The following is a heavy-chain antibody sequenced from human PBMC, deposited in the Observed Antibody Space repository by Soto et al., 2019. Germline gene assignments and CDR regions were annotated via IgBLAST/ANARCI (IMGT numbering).Heavy chain of an antibody. V-gene: IGHV3-74*01. D-gene: IGHD3-10*01. J-gene: IGHJ3*02. CDR3: ARARGRSLLWFGETPDAFDI. Sequence: LRLSCAASGFTFSSYWMHWVRQAPGKGLVWVSRINSDGSSTSYADSVKGRFTISRDNAKNTPYLQMNSLRAEDTAVYYCARARGRSLLWFGETPDAFDIWGQGTMFTVSS. CDR1: GFTFSSYW. CDR2: INSDGSST.